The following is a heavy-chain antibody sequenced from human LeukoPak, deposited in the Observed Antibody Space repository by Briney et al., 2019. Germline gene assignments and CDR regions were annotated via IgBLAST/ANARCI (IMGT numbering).Heavy chain of an antibody. J-gene: IGHJ4*02. D-gene: IGHD1-14*01. CDR3: ARDAGDTYQWRYLLYYFDY. V-gene: IGHV3-33*01. CDR1: GFTFSSYG. CDR2: IWYDGSNK. Sequence: GGSLRLSCAASGFTFSSYGMHWVRQAPGKGLEWVAVIWYDGSNKYYADSVKGRFTISRDNSKNTLYLQMNSLRAEDTAVYYCARDAGDTYQWRYLLYYFDYWGQGTLVTVSS.